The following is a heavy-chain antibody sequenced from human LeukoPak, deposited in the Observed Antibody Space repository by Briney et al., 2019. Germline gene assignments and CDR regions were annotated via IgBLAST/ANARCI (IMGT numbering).Heavy chain of an antibody. D-gene: IGHD2-2*01. Sequence: SVKVSCKASGGTFSSYAISWVRQAPGQGLEWMGGIIPIFGTANYVQKFQGRVTITTDESTSTAYMELSSLRSEDTAVYYCARVEPVSQPLGPNWFDPWGQGTLVTVSS. V-gene: IGHV1-69*05. CDR3: ARVEPVSQPLGPNWFDP. CDR2: IIPIFGTA. CDR1: GGTFSSYA. J-gene: IGHJ5*02.